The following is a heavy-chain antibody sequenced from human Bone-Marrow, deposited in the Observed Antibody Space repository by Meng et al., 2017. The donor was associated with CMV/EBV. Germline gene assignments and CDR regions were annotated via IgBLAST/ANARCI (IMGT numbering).Heavy chain of an antibody. Sequence: GESLKISCAASGFTFSSYWMSWVRQAPGKGLEWVGRIKSKTDGGTTDYAAPVKGRFTISRDDSKNTLYLQMNSLKTEDTAVYYCTTDPLITIFGPQRPVDVWGQGTTVTVSS. CDR1: GFTFSSYW. J-gene: IGHJ6*02. CDR3: TTDPLITIFGPQRPVDV. D-gene: IGHD3-3*01. CDR2: IKSKTDGGTT. V-gene: IGHV3-15*01.